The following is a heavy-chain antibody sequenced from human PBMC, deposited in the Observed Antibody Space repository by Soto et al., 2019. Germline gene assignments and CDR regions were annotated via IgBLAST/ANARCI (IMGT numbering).Heavy chain of an antibody. CDR3: ARDIGVTDYRLDY. Sequence: QVQLVESGGGVVQPGRSLRLSCAASGFTFINYGFHWVRQAPGKGLEWVAVIWFDGSRKYYVDSVKGRFTISRDSSKTTLYLQMDSLRADDTAVYYCARDIGVTDYRLDYWGQGTLVIVSS. J-gene: IGHJ4*02. D-gene: IGHD2-21*02. CDR1: GFTFINYG. CDR2: IWFDGSRK. V-gene: IGHV3-33*01.